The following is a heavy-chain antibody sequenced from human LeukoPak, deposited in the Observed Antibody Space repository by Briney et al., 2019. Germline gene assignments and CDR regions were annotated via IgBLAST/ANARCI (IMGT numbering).Heavy chain of an antibody. J-gene: IGHJ5*02. V-gene: IGHV4-34*01. CDR2: NNPDCST. CDR3: ARVVLMVYAMGGMRVALRWFDP. CDR1: CGFFRCYY. D-gene: IGHD2-8*01. Sequence: SEAPVPTLGCRCGFFRCYYLGLIRPPPREGVGLVGVNNPDCSTNYNPSLKSRVTISVDTSKNQFSLKLSSVTAADTAVYYCARVVLMVYAMGGMRVALRWFDPWGQGTLVTVSS.